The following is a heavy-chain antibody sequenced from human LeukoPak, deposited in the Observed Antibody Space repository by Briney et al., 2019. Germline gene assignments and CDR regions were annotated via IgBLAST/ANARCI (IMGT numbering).Heavy chain of an antibody. Sequence: GGSLRLSCAASGFTFSSYSMNWVRQAPGKGLEWVSYISSSSSTIYYADSVKGRFTISRDNAKNSLYLQMNSLRAEDTAVYYCARDLDTGWEYYFDYWGQGTLVTVSS. V-gene: IGHV3-48*04. J-gene: IGHJ4*02. CDR2: ISSSSSTI. D-gene: IGHD1-26*01. CDR1: GFTFSSYS. CDR3: ARDLDTGWEYYFDY.